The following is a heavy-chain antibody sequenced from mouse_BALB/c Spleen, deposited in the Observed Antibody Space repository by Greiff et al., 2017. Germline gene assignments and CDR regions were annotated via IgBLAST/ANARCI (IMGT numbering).Heavy chain of an antibody. CDR1: GDSITSGY. V-gene: IGHV3-8*02. CDR3: ARYDGLNYYAMDY. CDR2: ISYSGST. Sequence: EVKLQESGPSLVKPSQTLSLTCSVTGDSITSGYWNWIRKFPGNKLEYMGYISYSGSTYYNPSLKSRISITRDTSKNQYYLQLNSVTTEDTATYYCARYDGLNYYAMDYWGQGTSVTVSS. D-gene: IGHD2-3*01. J-gene: IGHJ4*01.